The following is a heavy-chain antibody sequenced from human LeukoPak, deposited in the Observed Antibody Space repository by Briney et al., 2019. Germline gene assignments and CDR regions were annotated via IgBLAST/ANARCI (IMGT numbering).Heavy chain of an antibody. J-gene: IGHJ4*02. CDR1: GGSISSYY. Sequence: SETLSLTCTVSGGSISSYYWSWIRQPPGKGLEWIGYIYYSGSTNYKPSLKSRVTISVDTSKNQFSLKLSSVTAADTAVYHCARGLRFLRSLDYWGQGTLVTVSS. D-gene: IGHD3-3*01. V-gene: IGHV4-59*12. CDR2: IYYSGST. CDR3: ARGLRFLRSLDY.